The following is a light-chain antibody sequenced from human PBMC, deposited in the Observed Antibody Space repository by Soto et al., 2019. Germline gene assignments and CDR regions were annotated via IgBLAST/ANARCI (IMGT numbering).Light chain of an antibody. CDR3: QQYYTAIA. Sequence: DVVITHSPDSLAVSQGETATLNSKSSQRVLHSSNNENSLAWYQQKAGQRPKLLIYRASTRESGVPDRISGSGSGTDFTLTISSLQAEDVAVYYCQQYYTAIAFGQGTRLEIK. CDR1: QRVLHSSNNENS. CDR2: RAS. J-gene: IGKJ5*01. V-gene: IGKV4-1*01.